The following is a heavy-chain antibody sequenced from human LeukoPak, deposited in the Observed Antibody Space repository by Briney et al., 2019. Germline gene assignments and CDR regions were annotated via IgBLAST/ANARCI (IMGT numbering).Heavy chain of an antibody. D-gene: IGHD3-10*01. Sequence: SETLSLTCTVSGGSISSYYWSWIRQPPGKGLEWIGYIYYSGSTYYNPSLKSRVTISVDTSKNQFSLKLSSVTAADTAVYYCAREDRYHLRVRGVDYWGQGTLVTVSS. CDR1: GGSISSYY. J-gene: IGHJ4*02. V-gene: IGHV4-59*12. CDR2: IYYSGST. CDR3: AREDRYHLRVRGVDY.